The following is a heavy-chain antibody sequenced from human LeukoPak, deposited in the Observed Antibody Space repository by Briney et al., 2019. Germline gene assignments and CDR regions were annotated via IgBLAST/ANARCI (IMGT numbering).Heavy chain of an antibody. Sequence: ASVKVSCKASGYTFTSYYMHWVRQAPGQGLEWMGIINPSGGSTSYAQKFQGRVTMTRDTSTSTVYMELSSLRFEDTAVYYCARVFPWEQTGFDPWGQGTLVTVSS. D-gene: IGHD1-26*01. V-gene: IGHV1-46*03. J-gene: IGHJ5*02. CDR1: GYTFTSYY. CDR3: ARVFPWEQTGFDP. CDR2: INPSGGST.